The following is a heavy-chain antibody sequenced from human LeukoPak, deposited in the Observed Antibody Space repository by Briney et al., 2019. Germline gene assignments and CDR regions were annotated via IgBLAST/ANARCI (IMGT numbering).Heavy chain of an antibody. CDR1: GFTFSSYA. Sequence: PGGSLRLSCAASGFTFSSYAMSWVRQAPGKGLEWVSAISGSGGSTYYADSVKGRFTISRDNSKNSLYLQMSSLRAEDTAVYYCAKHWSPPHYDPKRPHAFDIWGQGTMVTVSS. D-gene: IGHD5-12*01. V-gene: IGHV3-23*01. J-gene: IGHJ3*02. CDR3: AKHWSPPHYDPKRPHAFDI. CDR2: ISGSGGST.